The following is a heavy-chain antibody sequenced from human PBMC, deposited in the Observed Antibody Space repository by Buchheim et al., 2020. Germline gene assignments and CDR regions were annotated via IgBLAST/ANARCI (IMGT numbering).Heavy chain of an antibody. D-gene: IGHD2-15*01. CDR1: GFTFSSYE. J-gene: IGHJ4*02. CDR2: ISSSGSTI. V-gene: IGHV3-48*03. CDR3: AREWSCSGGSCYSGIFDY. Sequence: VQLVESGGGVVQPGGSLRLSCAASGFTFSSYEMNWVRQAPGKGLEWVSYISSSGSTIYYADSVKGRFTISRDNAKNSLYLQMNSLRAEDTAVYYCAREWSCSGGSCYSGIFDYWGQGTL.